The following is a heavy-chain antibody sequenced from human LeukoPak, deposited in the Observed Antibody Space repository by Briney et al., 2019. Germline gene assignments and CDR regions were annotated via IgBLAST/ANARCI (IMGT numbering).Heavy chain of an antibody. J-gene: IGHJ3*02. V-gene: IGHV1-69*01. CDR1: GGTFSSYA. CDR2: LIPIFGTA. D-gene: IGHD1-26*01. CDR3: ASWGGSGSYSYDAFDI. Sequence: SVKVSCKASGGTFSSYAISWVRQAPGQGLEWMGGLIPIFGTANYAQKFQGRVTLTADESTSTAYMELSSLRSEDTAVYYCASWGGSGSYSYDAFDIWGQGTMVTVSS.